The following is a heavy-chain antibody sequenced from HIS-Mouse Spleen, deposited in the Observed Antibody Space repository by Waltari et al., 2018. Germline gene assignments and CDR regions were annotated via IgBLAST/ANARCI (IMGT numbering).Heavy chain of an antibody. D-gene: IGHD5-18*01. Sequence: EVQLLESGGGLVQPGGSLRLSCAASGFTFSSYAMSWVRQAPGKGREWVSASSGSGGSTDYADSVKGRFTISRDNSKNTLYLQMNSLRAEDTAVYYCAKHRPEDSYGYGVNAFDIWGQGTMVTVSS. CDR2: SSGSGGST. CDR3: AKHRPEDSYGYGVNAFDI. V-gene: IGHV3-23*01. CDR1: GFTFSSYA. J-gene: IGHJ3*02.